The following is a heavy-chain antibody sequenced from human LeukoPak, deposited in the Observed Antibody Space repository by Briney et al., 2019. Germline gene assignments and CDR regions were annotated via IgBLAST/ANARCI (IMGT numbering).Heavy chain of an antibody. D-gene: IGHD3-10*01. CDR1: GFTFNKYW. J-gene: IGHJ4*02. CDR2: INQDDSQI. V-gene: IGHV3-7*01. CDR3: ARGYYYSGTYYSSFFDY. Sequence: GGSLRLSCAASGFTFNKYWLTWVRQAPGKGLEWVANINQDDSQIYYLESVEGRFTITRDNAKNSLHLQMNSLRAEDTAIYYCARGYYYSGTYYSSFFDYWGQGTLVTVSS.